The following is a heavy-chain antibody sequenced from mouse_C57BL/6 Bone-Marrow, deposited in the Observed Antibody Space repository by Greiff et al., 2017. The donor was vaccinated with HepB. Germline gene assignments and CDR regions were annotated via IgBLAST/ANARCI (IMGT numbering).Heavy chain of an antibody. CDR2: IDPENGDT. J-gene: IGHJ1*03. Sequence: EVQLQQSGAELVRPGASVKLSCTASGFNIKDDYMHWVKQRPEQGLEWIGWIDPENGDTEYASKFQGKATITADTSSNTAYLQLSSLTSEDTAVYYCTTEAGYYGYFDVWGTGTTVTVSS. D-gene: IGHD2-2*01. CDR1: GFNIKDDY. CDR3: TTEAGYYGYFDV. V-gene: IGHV14-4*01.